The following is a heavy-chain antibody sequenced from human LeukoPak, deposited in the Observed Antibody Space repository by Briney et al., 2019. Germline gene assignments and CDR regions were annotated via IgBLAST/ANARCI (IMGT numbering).Heavy chain of an antibody. CDR3: ARTAWGSAFDV. CDR1: GDSISDYY. D-gene: IGHD7-27*01. Sequence: SETLSLTCTVSGDSISDYYWSWVRQSPGKGLEWIGYVYYSGSTYYNPSLQSRVTISIDTSKKQFSLRLRSVTAADTAVYYCARTAWGSAFDVWGQGTMVTVSS. J-gene: IGHJ3*01. CDR2: VYYSGST. V-gene: IGHV4-59*01.